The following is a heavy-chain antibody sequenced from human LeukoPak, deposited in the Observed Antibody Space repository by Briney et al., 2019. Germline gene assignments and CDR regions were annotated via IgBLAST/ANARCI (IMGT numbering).Heavy chain of an antibody. D-gene: IGHD2-21*01. CDR3: ARDTYCGGDCFFFFDY. CDR2: IIPVLDIA. CDR1: GGTFSSYT. Sequence: SVKVSCKASGGTFSSYTISWVRQAPGQGLEWMGRIIPVLDIANYAQKFQGRVTITADKSTSTAYMELSSLRSEDTAVYYCARDTYCGGDCFFFFDYWGQGTLVTVSS. V-gene: IGHV1-69*04. J-gene: IGHJ4*02.